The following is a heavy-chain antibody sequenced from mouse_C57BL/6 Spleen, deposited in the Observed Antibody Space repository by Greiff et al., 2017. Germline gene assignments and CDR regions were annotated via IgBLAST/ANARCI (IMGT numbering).Heavy chain of an antibody. Sequence: EVKLQESGGGLVQPGGSLKLSCAASGFTFSDYYMYWVRQTPEKRLEWVAYISNGGGSTYYPDTVKGRFTISRDNAKNTLYLQMSRLKSEDTAMYYCARQSITRYFDVWGTGTTVTVSS. CDR2: ISNGGGST. J-gene: IGHJ1*03. CDR3: ARQSITRYFDV. D-gene: IGHD1-3*01. V-gene: IGHV5-12*01. CDR1: GFTFSDYY.